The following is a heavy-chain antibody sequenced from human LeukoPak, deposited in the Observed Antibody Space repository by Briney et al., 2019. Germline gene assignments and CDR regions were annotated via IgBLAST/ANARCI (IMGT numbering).Heavy chain of an antibody. CDR2: IYPGDSDT. D-gene: IGHD2-2*01. Sequence: GESLKISCKGSGYSFTSYWIGWVRQMPGKGLEWMGIIYPGDSDTRYSPSSQGQVTISADKSISTAYLQWSSLKASDTAMYYCARRVLTSCYGAYFDYWGQGTLVTVSS. CDR1: GYSFTSYW. CDR3: ARRVLTSCYGAYFDY. V-gene: IGHV5-51*01. J-gene: IGHJ4*02.